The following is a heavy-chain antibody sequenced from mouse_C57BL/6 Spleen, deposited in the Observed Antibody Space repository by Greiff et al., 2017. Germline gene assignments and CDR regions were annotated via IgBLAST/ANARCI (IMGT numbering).Heavy chain of an antibody. CDR3: ARGPDYYGSSYYAMDY. J-gene: IGHJ4*01. D-gene: IGHD1-1*01. Sequence: VQLKQSGPELVKPGASVKIPCKASGYTFTDYNMDWVKQSHGKSLEWIGDINPNNGGTIYNQKFKGKATLTVGKSSSTAYMELRSLTSEDTAVYYCARGPDYYGSSYYAMDYWGQGTSVTVSS. CDR2: INPNNGGT. CDR1: GYTFTDYN. V-gene: IGHV1-18*01.